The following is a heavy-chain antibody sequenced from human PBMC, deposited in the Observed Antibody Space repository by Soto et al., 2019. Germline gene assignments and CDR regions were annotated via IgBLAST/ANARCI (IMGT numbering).Heavy chain of an antibody. D-gene: IGHD6-19*01. CDR3: ARDRGYGSGWPFDY. CDR2: IYYSGST. J-gene: IGHJ4*02. CDR1: GGSISSYY. V-gene: IGHV4-59*01. Sequence: SETLSLTCTVSGGSISSYYWSWIRQPPGKGLEWIGYIYYSGSTNYNPSLKSRVTISVDTSKNQFSLKLSSVTAADTAVYYCARDRGYGSGWPFDYWGQGTLVTVSS.